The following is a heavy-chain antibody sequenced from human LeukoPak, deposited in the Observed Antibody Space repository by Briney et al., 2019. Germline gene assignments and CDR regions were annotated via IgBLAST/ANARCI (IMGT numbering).Heavy chain of an antibody. Sequence: PSETLSLTCTVSGGSISSGDYYWIWIRQPPGKGLEWLGYIYYSWSTYYNPSLKSRVTISVDTSKNQFYLKLSSVTAADTAVYYCARSYDSSTLDYWGQGTLVTVSS. V-gene: IGHV4-30-4*01. CDR3: ARSYDSSTLDY. J-gene: IGHJ4*02. D-gene: IGHD3-22*01. CDR1: GGSISSGDYY. CDR2: IYYSWST.